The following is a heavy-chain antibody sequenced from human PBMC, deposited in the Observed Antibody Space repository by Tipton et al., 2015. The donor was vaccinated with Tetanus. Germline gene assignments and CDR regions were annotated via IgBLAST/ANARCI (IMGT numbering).Heavy chain of an antibody. V-gene: IGHV4-61*01. CDR3: ARGIEYRYAPGVGDY. Sequence: TLSLTCTVSGGSVSSSSYYWSWIRQPPGKRLEWIGHIHYSGSIYYNPSLKSRVTISVDTSKNQFSLKLSSVTAADTAVYYCARGIEYRYAPGVGDYWGPGTLVTVS. CDR1: GGSVSSSSYY. J-gene: IGHJ4*02. D-gene: IGHD3-16*01. CDR2: IHYSGSI.